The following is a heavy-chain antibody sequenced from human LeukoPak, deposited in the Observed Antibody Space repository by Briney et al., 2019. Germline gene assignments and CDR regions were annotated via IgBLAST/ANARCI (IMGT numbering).Heavy chain of an antibody. D-gene: IGHD2/OR15-2a*01. V-gene: IGHV3-21*01. Sequence: GGSLRLSCAASGFTFSSYSMNWVRQAPGKGLEWLSTISGGGGSTYYADSVKGRFTISRDNAKNSLYLQMNSLRAEDTAVYYCARRAGAFSHPYDYWGQGTLVTVSS. CDR3: ARRAGAFSHPYDY. CDR2: ISGGGGST. CDR1: GFTFSSYS. J-gene: IGHJ4*02.